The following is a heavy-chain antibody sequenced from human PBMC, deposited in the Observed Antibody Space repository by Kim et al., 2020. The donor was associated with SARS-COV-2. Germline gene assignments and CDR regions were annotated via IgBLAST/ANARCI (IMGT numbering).Heavy chain of an antibody. V-gene: IGHV4-34*01. J-gene: IGHJ5*02. CDR1: GGSFSSYY. CDR2: ITQSGST. Sequence: SETLSLTCAIYGGSFSSYYWSWIRQSPGKGLEWIGDITQSGSTNYNPSLKSRVTILLDTSKNQFYLRLNSVTAADTAVYYCAKNKRLDPWGQGTLVTVSS. CDR3: AKNKRLDP.